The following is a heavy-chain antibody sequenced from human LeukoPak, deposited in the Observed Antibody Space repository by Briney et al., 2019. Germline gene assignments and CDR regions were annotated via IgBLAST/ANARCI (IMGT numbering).Heavy chain of an antibody. V-gene: IGHV3-43D*03. J-gene: IGHJ4*02. CDR1: GFTFDDYA. D-gene: IGHD3-10*01. Sequence: AGSLRLSCAASGFTFDDYAMHWVRQAPGKGLEWVSPISWDGGGTYYADTVKGRFTISRHNSKNSLYLQMNSLRAEDTALYYCAKDMAAYYYASGNIDYWGQGTLVTVSS. CDR3: AKDMAAYYYASGNIDY. CDR2: ISWDGGGT.